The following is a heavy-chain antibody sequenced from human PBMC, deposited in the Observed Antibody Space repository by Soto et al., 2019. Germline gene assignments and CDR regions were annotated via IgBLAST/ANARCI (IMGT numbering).Heavy chain of an antibody. D-gene: IGHD6-13*01. CDR2: IYYSGST. Sequence: SETLSLTCTVSGGSISSYYWHWIRQPPGKGLELIGYIYYSGSTNYNPSLKSRVTISVDTYKNQFSLKLSSVTAADTAVYYCARAPRYSSSWYRGRFDPWGQGTLGTVSS. CDR3: ARAPRYSSSWYRGRFDP. J-gene: IGHJ5*02. CDR1: GGSISSYY. V-gene: IGHV4-59*01.